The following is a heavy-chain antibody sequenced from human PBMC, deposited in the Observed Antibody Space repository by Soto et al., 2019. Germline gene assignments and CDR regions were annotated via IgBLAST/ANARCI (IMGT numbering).Heavy chain of an antibody. CDR3: ARPGKYGDYAYFDY. CDR1: GGTFSSYA. V-gene: IGHV1-69*13. CDR2: IIPIFGTA. D-gene: IGHD4-17*01. Sequence: SVKVSCKASGGTFSSYAISWVRQAPGQGLEWMGGIIPIFGTANYAQKFQGRVTITADESTSTAYMELSSLRSEDTAVYYCARPGKYGDYAYFDYWGQGTLVTVSS. J-gene: IGHJ4*02.